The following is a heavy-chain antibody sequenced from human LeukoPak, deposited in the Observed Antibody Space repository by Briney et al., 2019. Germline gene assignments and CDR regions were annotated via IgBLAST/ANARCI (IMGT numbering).Heavy chain of an antibody. D-gene: IGHD6-13*01. V-gene: IGHV4-34*01. CDR2: INQSGST. J-gene: IGHJ4*02. Sequence: SETLSLTCAVYGGSFSGYYWSWIRQPPGKGLEWIGEINQSGSTNYNPSLKSRVTISVDTSKNQFSLKLSSVTAADTAVYYCARRQLVRSGVDYWGQGTLVTVSS. CDR3: ARRQLVRSGVDY. CDR1: GGSFSGYY.